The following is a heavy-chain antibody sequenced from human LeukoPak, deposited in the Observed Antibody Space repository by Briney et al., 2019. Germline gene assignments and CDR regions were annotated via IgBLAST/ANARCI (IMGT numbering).Heavy chain of an antibody. V-gene: IGHV1-69*05. D-gene: IGHD3-10*01. CDR2: IIPIFGTA. CDR1: GGTFSSYA. Sequence: GASVKVSCKASGGTFSSYAISWVRQAPGQGLEWMGGIIPIFGTANYAQKLQGRVTITTDESTSTAYMELSSLRSEDTAVYYCARMQVRGVITYYFDYWGQGTLVTVSS. CDR3: ARMQVRGVITYYFDY. J-gene: IGHJ4*02.